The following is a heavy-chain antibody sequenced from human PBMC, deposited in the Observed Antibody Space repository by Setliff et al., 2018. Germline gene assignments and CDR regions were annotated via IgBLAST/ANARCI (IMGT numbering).Heavy chain of an antibody. Sequence: GASVKVSCKASGYTFTSYYMHWVRQASGQRLEWMGWINTGNGNTKYSQKFQGRVTIASDTSASTAYMELSSLRSEDTALYYCARGGASSRWYYFDYWGQGTLVTVS. CDR2: INTGNGNT. V-gene: IGHV1-3*04. CDR1: GYTFTSYY. D-gene: IGHD6-13*01. J-gene: IGHJ4*02. CDR3: ARGGASSRWYYFDY.